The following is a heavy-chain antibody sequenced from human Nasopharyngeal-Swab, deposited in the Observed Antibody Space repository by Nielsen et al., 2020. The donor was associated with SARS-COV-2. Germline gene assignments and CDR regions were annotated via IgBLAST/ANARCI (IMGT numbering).Heavy chain of an antibody. CDR3: ARGGYSSSQLAFDY. D-gene: IGHD6-19*01. CDR2: INPSGGST. J-gene: IGHJ4*02. V-gene: IGHV1-46*01. Sequence: WVRQAPGQGLQWMGIINPSGGSTGYAQKFQGRVTMTRDTSTSTVYMELSSLRSEDTAVYYCARGGYSSSQLAFDYWGQGTLVTSPQ.